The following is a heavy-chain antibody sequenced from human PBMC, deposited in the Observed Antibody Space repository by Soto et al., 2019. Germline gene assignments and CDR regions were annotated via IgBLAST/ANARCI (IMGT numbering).Heavy chain of an antibody. D-gene: IGHD2-15*01. V-gene: IGHV4-59*01. CDR1: GGSISSYY. Sequence: QVQLQESGPGLVKPSETLSLTCTVSGGSISSYYWSWIRQPPGKGLEWMGYIYYSGSTNYNPSLKSRVTISVDTSKNQFSLKLSSVTAADTAVYYCARENSYCSGGSCFGAFDYWGQGTLVTVSS. CDR2: IYYSGST. CDR3: ARENSYCSGGSCFGAFDY. J-gene: IGHJ4*02.